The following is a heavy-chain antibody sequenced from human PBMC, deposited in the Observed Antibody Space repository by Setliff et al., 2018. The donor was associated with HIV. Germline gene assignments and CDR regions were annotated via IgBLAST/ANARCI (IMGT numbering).Heavy chain of an antibody. Sequence: SETLSLTCTVSGDSISSGSFYWTWIRQPPGKGLEWIGYIYYSGSTNYNPSLKSRVTISVDTAKNQFSLKLSSVTAADTAVYYCARDNSYYYGSGSHYWYGMDVWGQGTTVTVSS. CDR2: IYYSGST. J-gene: IGHJ6*01. CDR3: ARDNSYYYGSGSHYWYGMDV. V-gene: IGHV4-61*01. CDR1: GDSISSGSFY. D-gene: IGHD3-10*01.